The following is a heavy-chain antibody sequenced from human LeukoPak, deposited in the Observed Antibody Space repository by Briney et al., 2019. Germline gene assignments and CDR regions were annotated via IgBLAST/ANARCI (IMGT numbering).Heavy chain of an antibody. CDR3: ARAHILTGYAFDY. Sequence: SETLSLTCTVSGGSISSYYWSWIRQPPGKGPEWIGYIYYSGSTNYNPSLKSRVTISVDTSKNQFSLKLSSVTAADTAVYYCARAHILTGYAFDYWGQGTLVTVSS. CDR2: IYYSGST. D-gene: IGHD3-9*01. CDR1: GGSISSYY. V-gene: IGHV4-59*01. J-gene: IGHJ4*02.